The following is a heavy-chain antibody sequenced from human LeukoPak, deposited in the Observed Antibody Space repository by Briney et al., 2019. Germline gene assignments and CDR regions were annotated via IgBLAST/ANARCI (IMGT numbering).Heavy chain of an antibody. Sequence: TGGSVRLSCAASGFTFNTYSINWVRQAPGKGLEWVSSISSSSSYIYYADSVKGRFTISRDNAKNSLYLQMNSLRAEDTAVYYCARDGVGATTCFDYWGQGTLVTVSS. CDR3: ARDGVGATTCFDY. V-gene: IGHV3-21*01. CDR1: GFTFNTYS. J-gene: IGHJ4*02. CDR2: ISSSSSYI. D-gene: IGHD1-26*01.